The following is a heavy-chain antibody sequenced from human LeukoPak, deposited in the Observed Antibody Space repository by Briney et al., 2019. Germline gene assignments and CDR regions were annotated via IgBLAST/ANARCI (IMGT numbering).Heavy chain of an antibody. CDR3: AREESLNYYDSSGYYYYYGMDV. Sequence: GGSLRLSCAASGFTFSSYAMSWVRQAPGKGLEWVAVISYDGSNKYYADSVKGRFTISRDNSKNTLYLRMNSLRAEDTAVYYCAREESLNYYDSSGYYYYYGMDVWGQGTTATVSS. D-gene: IGHD3-22*01. V-gene: IGHV3-30-3*01. CDR2: ISYDGSNK. CDR1: GFTFSSYA. J-gene: IGHJ6*02.